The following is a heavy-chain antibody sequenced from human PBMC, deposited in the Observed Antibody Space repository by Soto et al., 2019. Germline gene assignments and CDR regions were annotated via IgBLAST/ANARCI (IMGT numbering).Heavy chain of an antibody. V-gene: IGHV3-23*01. Sequence: GGSLRLSCAPSGFIFSNYAMSWVRQARGKGLEWVSAISGSGADTYYTESVKGRFTISRDDFKNTLYLQMNSLRAEDTAVYYCAKDTGRGGGSVFDYWGQGTLVTVSS. CDR2: ISGSGADT. CDR3: AKDTGRGGGSVFDY. CDR1: GFIFSNYA. J-gene: IGHJ4*02. D-gene: IGHD2-15*01.